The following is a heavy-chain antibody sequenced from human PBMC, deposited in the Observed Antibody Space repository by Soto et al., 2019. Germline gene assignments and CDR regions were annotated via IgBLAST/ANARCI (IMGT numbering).Heavy chain of an antibody. CDR1: GFTFSSYA. Sequence: EVQLLESGGGLVQPGGSLRLSCAASGFTFSSYAKSWVRQAPGKGLEWVSTISGDGGSTYYADSVKGRFTTSRDDSKNTVYLQMNSLRAEDTAVYYCAKDLWFGELSPEDYWGQGTLVTVSS. D-gene: IGHD3-10*01. V-gene: IGHV3-23*01. J-gene: IGHJ4*02. CDR3: AKDLWFGELSPEDY. CDR2: ISGDGGST.